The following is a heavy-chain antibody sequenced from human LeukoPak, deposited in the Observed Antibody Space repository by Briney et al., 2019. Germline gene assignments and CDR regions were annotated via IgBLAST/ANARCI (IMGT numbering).Heavy chain of an antibody. Sequence: PGGSLRLSCAASGXTFSDYYVSWIRQAPGKGLEWVSYISSSSSYTNYADSVKGRFTISRDNAKNSLYLQMNSLRAEDTAVYYCATMARSGGYSSGWAAFDIWGQGTMVTVSS. CDR1: GXTFSDYY. V-gene: IGHV3-11*03. D-gene: IGHD6-19*01. J-gene: IGHJ3*02. CDR3: ATMARSGGYSSGWAAFDI. CDR2: ISSSSSYT.